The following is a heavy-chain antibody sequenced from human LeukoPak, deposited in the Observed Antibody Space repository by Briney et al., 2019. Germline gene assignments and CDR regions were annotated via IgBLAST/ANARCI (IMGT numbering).Heavy chain of an antibody. J-gene: IGHJ6*02. CDR1: GFTFSSYG. D-gene: IGHD6-6*01. CDR2: ISYDGSNK. V-gene: IGHV3-30*03. Sequence: GRSLRLPCAASGFTFSSYGMHWVRQAPGKGLEWVAVISYDGSNKYYADSVKGRFTISRDNSKNTLYLQMNSLRAEDTAVYYCAGGSSPYYYYGMDVWGQGTTVTVSS. CDR3: AGGSSPYYYYGMDV.